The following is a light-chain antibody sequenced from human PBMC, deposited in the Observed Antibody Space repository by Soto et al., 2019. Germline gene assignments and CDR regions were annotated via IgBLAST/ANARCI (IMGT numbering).Light chain of an antibody. J-gene: IGKJ1*01. Sequence: DIQMTQSPSTLSASVGDRVTITCRASQSISSWLAWYQQKPGKAPKLLIYDASSLESGVPSRFSGSGSGTEFTLTISSLQPDDFATYSCQQSYSTTWTFGQGTKVDNK. CDR2: DAS. V-gene: IGKV1-5*01. CDR3: QQSYSTTWT. CDR1: QSISSW.